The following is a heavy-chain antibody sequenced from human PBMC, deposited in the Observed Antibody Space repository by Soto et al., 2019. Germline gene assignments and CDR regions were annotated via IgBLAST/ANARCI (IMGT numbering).Heavy chain of an antibody. CDR1: GFTFSTYG. Sequence: VQLVESGGGVVQPGRSLRLSCAASGFTFSTYGMHWVRQPPGKGLEWVAVISSDGKSEHYADPVKGRFSISRDNSKNTLSLQMNILRVEDTAVYYCAKTITTYSGDSRGRGALVDYWGQGTLVTVSS. D-gene: IGHD3-22*01. V-gene: IGHV3-30*18. CDR2: ISSDGKSE. J-gene: IGHJ4*02. CDR3: AKTITTYSGDSRGRGALVDY.